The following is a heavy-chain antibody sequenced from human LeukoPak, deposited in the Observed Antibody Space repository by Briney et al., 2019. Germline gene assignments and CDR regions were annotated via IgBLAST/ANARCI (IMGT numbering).Heavy chain of an antibody. CDR2: IYYSGSP. D-gene: IGHD5-18*01. J-gene: IGHJ6*03. CDR3: AREREWIQLPAMRSYYYMDV. Sequence: SETLSLTCTVSGGSISSSYWSWLRQPPGKGLEWIGYIYYSGSPNYNPSLKSRVTISVDTSKNQFSLKLSSVTAADTAVYYCAREREWIQLPAMRSYYYMDVWGKGTTVTVSS. CDR1: GGSISSSY. V-gene: IGHV4-59*01.